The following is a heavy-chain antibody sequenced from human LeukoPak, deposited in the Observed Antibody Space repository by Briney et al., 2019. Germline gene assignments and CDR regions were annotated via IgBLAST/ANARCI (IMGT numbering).Heavy chain of an antibody. CDR3: AREGGGTTSAPGFDP. J-gene: IGHJ5*02. Sequence: GGSLRLSCAASGFTFDDYGMSWVRQAPGKELEWVSGINWNGGSTGYADSVKGRFTISRDNAKNSLYLQMNSLRAEDTALYHCAREGGGTTSAPGFDPWGQGTLVTVSS. CDR2: INWNGGST. V-gene: IGHV3-20*01. CDR1: GFTFDDYG. D-gene: IGHD1-7*01.